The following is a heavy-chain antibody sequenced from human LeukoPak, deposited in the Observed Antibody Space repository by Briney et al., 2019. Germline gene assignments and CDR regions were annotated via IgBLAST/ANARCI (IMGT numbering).Heavy chain of an antibody. V-gene: IGHV4-34*01. CDR1: GGSFSGYY. CDR2: INHSGST. J-gene: IGHJ4*02. D-gene: IGHD5-18*01. CDR3: AGDTYGSDY. Sequence: SETLSLTCAVYGGSFSGYYWSWIRQPPGKGLEWIGEINHSGSTNYNPSLKSRVTISVDTSKNQFSLKLSPVTAADTAVYYCAGDTYGSDYWGQGTLVTVSS.